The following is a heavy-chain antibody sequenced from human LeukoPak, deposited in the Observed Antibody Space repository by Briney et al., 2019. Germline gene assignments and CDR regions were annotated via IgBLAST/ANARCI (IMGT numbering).Heavy chain of an antibody. D-gene: IGHD3-22*01. V-gene: IGHV1-2*04. CDR3: ARAGPYYYDSSGTLDI. CDR2: INPNSGGT. Sequence: ASVKVSCKASGYTFTGYYMHWVRQAPGQGLEWMGWINPNSGGTNYAQKFQGWVTMTRDTSISTAYMELSRLRSDDTAVYYCARAGPYYYDSSGTLDIWGQGRMVTVSS. J-gene: IGHJ3*02. CDR1: GYTFTGYY.